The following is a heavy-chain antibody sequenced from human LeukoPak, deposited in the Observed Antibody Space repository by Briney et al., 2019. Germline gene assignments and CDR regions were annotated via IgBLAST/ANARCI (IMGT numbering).Heavy chain of an antibody. CDR2: ISGSGGST. CDR1: GFSFSSYA. Sequence: GGSLRLSWAAAGFSFSSYAMSWGRQAPGEGLGLGSAISGSGGSTYYADSVKGRFTISRDNSKNTLYLHMNSLRAEDTAVYYCAKYYPSYYYGSGRGGMDVWGKGTTVTVSS. CDR3: AKYYPSYYYGSGRGGMDV. D-gene: IGHD3-10*01. V-gene: IGHV3-23*01. J-gene: IGHJ6*04.